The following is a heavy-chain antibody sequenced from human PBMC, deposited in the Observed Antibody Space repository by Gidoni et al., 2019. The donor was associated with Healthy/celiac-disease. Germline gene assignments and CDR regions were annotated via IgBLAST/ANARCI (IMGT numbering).Heavy chain of an antibody. D-gene: IGHD2-15*01. CDR2: LSGVGWST. V-gene: IGHV3-23*04. CDR1: GFTFSSYA. J-gene: IGHJ6*03. CDR3: AKAVWYCSGGSGYWGDYYYYYYMDV. Sequence: EVQLVAAGGGLVQPGGDVSLYCAASGFTFSSYAVRWVRQAPGTGPEGVSALSGVGWSTHDADAVKCRFTIPRDKSKNQLYLQRNILIAEDTAVYYCAKAVWYCSGGSGYWGDYYYYYYMDVWGKGTTVTVSS.